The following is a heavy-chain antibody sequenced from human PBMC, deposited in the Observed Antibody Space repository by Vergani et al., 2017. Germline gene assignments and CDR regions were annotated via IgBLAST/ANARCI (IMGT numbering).Heavy chain of an antibody. V-gene: IGHV1-46*01. J-gene: IGHJ5*02. CDR3: ARDSRYCSSTSCYVGRDWFDP. D-gene: IGHD2-2*01. Sequence: QVQLVQSGAEVKKPGASVKVSCKASGYTFTSYYMHWVRQAPGQGLEWMGIINPSGGSTSYAQKFQGRVTMTRDTSTSTVYMELSSLRSEDMAVYYCARDSRYCSSTSCYVGRDWFDPWGQGTLVIVSS. CDR1: GYTFTSYY. CDR2: INPSGGST.